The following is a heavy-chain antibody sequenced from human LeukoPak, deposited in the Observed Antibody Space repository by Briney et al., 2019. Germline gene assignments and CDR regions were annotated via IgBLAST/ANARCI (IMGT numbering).Heavy chain of an antibody. CDR3: ARDDHYNYYYMDV. V-gene: IGHV3-48*01. CDR1: GFIFSTYS. CDR2: ISSSSSTI. J-gene: IGHJ6*03. Sequence: GSLRLSCAASGFIFSTYSMNWVRQAPGKGLEWVSYISSSSSTIYYADSVKGRFTISRDNAENSLYLQMNSLGAEDTAVYYCARDDHYNYYYMDVWGKGTTVTVSS.